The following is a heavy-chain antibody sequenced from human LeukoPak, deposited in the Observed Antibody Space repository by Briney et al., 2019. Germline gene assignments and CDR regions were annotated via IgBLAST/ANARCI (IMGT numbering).Heavy chain of an antibody. D-gene: IGHD3-10*01. CDR2: IKQDGSEK. CDR3: ARLSDYGSGSLDPFDY. CDR1: GFTFSSYW. J-gene: IGHJ4*02. V-gene: IGHV3-7*01. Sequence: PGGSLRLSCAASGFTFSSYWMSWVRQAPGKGLEWVANIKQDGSEKYYVDSVKGRFTISRDNAKNSLYLQMNSLRAEDTAVYYCARLSDYGSGSLDPFDYWGQGTLVTVSS.